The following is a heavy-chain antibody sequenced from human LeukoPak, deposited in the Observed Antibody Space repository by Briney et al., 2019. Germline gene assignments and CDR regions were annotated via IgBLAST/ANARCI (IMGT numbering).Heavy chain of an antibody. CDR3: ARYVGIRFLEWSDAFDI. J-gene: IGHJ3*02. D-gene: IGHD3-3*01. CDR2: IHTSGST. CDR1: GDSVSGGSFH. V-gene: IGHV4-61*02. Sequence: SETLSLTCTVSGDSVSGGSFHWSWIRQPAGKGLEWIGRIHTSGSTSYNPSLKSRVTISVDTSKNQFSLQLTSVTAADTAVYYCARYVGIRFLEWSDAFDIWGQGTMVTVSS.